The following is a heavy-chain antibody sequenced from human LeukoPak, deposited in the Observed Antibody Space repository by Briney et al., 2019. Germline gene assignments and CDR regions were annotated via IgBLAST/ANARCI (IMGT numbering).Heavy chain of an antibody. CDR2: INHSGST. V-gene: IGHV4-34*01. J-gene: IGHJ4*02. CDR1: GGSFSGYY. Sequence: ESSETLSLTCAVYGGSFSGYYWSWIRQPPGKGLEWIGEINHSGSTNYNPSLKSRVTISVDTSKNQFSLKLSSVTAADTAVYYCAREWVTIFGVVIRYFDYWGQGTQVTVSS. D-gene: IGHD3-3*01. CDR3: AREWVTIFGVVIRYFDY.